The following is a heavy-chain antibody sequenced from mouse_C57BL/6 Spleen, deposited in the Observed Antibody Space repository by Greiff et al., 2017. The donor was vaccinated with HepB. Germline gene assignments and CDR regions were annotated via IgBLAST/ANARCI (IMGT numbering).Heavy chain of an antibody. CDR2: IRNKANGYTT. Sequence: EVQGVESGGGLVQPGGSLSLSCAASGFTFTDYYMSWVRQPPGKALEWLGFIRNKANGYTTEYSASVKGRFTISRDNSQSILYLQMNALRAEDSATYYCARYPPDGYYVYYYAMDYWGQGTSVTVSS. D-gene: IGHD2-3*01. J-gene: IGHJ4*01. CDR1: GFTFTDYY. CDR3: ARYPPDGYYVYYYAMDY. V-gene: IGHV7-3*01.